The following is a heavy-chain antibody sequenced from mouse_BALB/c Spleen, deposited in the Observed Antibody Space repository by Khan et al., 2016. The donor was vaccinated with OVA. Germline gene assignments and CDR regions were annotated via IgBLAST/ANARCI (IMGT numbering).Heavy chain of an antibody. V-gene: IGHV1-7*01. D-gene: IGHD1-1*01. Sequence: VQLQQSGAELAKPGASVKMSCKASGYTFINYWILWVKQRPGQGLEWIGYINPSTGYTEYNQNFKDKATLTADKSSSTAYMQLSSLTSEDSVVYYCARRGLRWDFDYWGQGTTLTGSS. CDR1: GYTFINYW. CDR3: ARRGLRWDFDY. CDR2: INPSTGYT. J-gene: IGHJ2*01.